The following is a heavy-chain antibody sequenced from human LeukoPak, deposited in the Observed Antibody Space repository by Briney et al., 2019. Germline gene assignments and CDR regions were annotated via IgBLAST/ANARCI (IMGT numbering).Heavy chain of an antibody. D-gene: IGHD3-9*01. J-gene: IGHJ3*02. CDR3: ARDPVLRYFDWFSDLDAFDI. Sequence: ASVKVSCKASGYTFTGYYMHWVRQAPGQGLEWMGWINPNSGGTNYAQKFQGRVTMTRDTSISTAYMELSRLRSDDTAVYYCARDPVLRYFDWFSDLDAFDIWGQGTMVTVPS. V-gene: IGHV1-2*02. CDR2: INPNSGGT. CDR1: GYTFTGYY.